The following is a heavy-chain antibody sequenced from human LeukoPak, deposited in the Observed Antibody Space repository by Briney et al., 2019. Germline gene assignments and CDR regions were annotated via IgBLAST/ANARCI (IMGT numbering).Heavy chain of an antibody. CDR1: GFTFSSYS. Sequence: TGGSLRLSCAASGFTFSSYSMDWVRQAPGKGLEWVSYISSSSSTIYYADSVKGRFTISRDNAKNSLYLQMNSLRAEDTALYYCAKDISSSFGGYHYWGQGTLVTVSS. CDR3: AKDISSSFGGYHY. J-gene: IGHJ4*02. D-gene: IGHD6-13*01. V-gene: IGHV3-48*01. CDR2: ISSSSSTI.